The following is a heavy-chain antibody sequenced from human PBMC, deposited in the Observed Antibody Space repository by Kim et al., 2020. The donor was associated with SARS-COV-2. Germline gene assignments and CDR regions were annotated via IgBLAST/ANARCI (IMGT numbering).Heavy chain of an antibody. J-gene: IGHJ4*02. CDR3: QRMVRSGPFDY. Sequence: TYSNPSLKSRVTMSIDTARNQFSLKVNSVTAADTAMYYWQRMVRSGPFDYWGQGTLVTVSS. V-gene: IGHV4-30-2*04. D-gene: IGHD3-3*01. CDR2: T.